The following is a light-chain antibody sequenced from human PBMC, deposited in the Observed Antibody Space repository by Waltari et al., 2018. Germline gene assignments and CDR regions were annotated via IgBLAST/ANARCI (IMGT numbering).Light chain of an antibody. V-gene: IGKV3-20*01. CDR2: DTS. CDR3: QMYVRLPVT. J-gene: IGKJ1*01. CDR1: QRVGRS. Sequence: CRASQRVGRSLAWYQRKPGQAPRLLIYDTSNRATGIPERFSGSGSGTDFSLTISRLEPEDFAVYYCQMYVRLPVTFGQGTKVEIK.